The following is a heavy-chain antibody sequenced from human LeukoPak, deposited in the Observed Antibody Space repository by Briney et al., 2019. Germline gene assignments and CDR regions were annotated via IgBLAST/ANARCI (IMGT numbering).Heavy chain of an antibody. CDR3: ARGRGYYYDSSGYYYRLVSTAHFDY. Sequence: PSETLSLTCAVYGGSFSGYYWSWIRQPPGKGLEWIGEINHSGSTNYNPSLKSRVTISVDTSKNQFSLKLSSVTAADTAVYYCARGRGYYYDSSGYYYRLVSTAHFDYWGQGTLVTVSS. J-gene: IGHJ4*02. CDR1: GGSFSGYY. V-gene: IGHV4-34*01. CDR2: INHSGST. D-gene: IGHD3-22*01.